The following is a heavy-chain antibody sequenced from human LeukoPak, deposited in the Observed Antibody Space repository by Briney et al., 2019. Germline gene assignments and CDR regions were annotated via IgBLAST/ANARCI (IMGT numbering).Heavy chain of an antibody. V-gene: IGHV3-23*01. CDR2: IINSGDTT. J-gene: IGHJ6*03. CDR3: ARSFGSGISYSDYYYMDV. D-gene: IGHD3-10*01. CDR1: GFTFSTSG. Sequence: GGSLRLSRAASGFTFSTSGMSWVRQAPGKGLQWVSGIINSGDTTHYADSVKGRFTVSRDNSKNTLYLQMNSLRADDTAVYYCARSFGSGISYSDYYYMDVWGKGTTVTISS.